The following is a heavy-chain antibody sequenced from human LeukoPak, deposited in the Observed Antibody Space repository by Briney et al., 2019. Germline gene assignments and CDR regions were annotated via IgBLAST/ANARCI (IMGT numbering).Heavy chain of an antibody. CDR2: IKSDGSRT. D-gene: IGHD2-15*01. J-gene: IGHJ4*02. CDR3: ARELPFDY. CDR1: GFTFSNYW. V-gene: IGHV3-74*01. Sequence: GGSLRLSCAASGFTFSNYWMHWVRQAPGKGLAWVSRIKSDGSRTDYADSVKGRFTISRDNAKNTLYLQMNSLRAEDTAVYYCARELPFDYWGQGTLVTVSS.